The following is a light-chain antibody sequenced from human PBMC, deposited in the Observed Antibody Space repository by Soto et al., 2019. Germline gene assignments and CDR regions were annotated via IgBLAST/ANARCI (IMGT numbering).Light chain of an antibody. CDR1: QTISNY. CDR3: QQSYSTPPT. CDR2: DAS. V-gene: IGKV1-39*01. Sequence: DIQMTQSPSSLSASAGDRVTITCRASQTISNYLNWYQHNPGKAPKLLISDASSLQSGVPSRFSGGGSGTDFTLTISNLQPEDFATYYCQQSYSTPPTFGQGPRWISN. J-gene: IGKJ2*01.